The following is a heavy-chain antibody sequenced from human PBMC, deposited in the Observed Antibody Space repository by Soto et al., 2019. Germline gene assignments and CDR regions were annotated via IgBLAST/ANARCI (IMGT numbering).Heavy chain of an antibody. V-gene: IGHV1-69*19. D-gene: IGHD3-10*01. J-gene: IGHJ4*02. Sequence: QVQLVQCWAEMKKPGSSVKVSCQSCGGTFNTYAMNWVRQAPGQGPEWMGDISPMFGAANYAPKFQGRVTIIADESTGTSYMQLSSLTSEDTVLYFCAREVQVHTPAFVYWGQGTLVTVSS. CDR2: ISPMFGAA. CDR1: GGTFNTYA. CDR3: AREVQVHTPAFVY.